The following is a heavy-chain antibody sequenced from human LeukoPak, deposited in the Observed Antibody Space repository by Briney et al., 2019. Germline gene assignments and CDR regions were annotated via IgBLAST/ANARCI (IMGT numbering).Heavy chain of an antibody. CDR2: SYHSGST. V-gene: IGHV4-38-2*02. J-gene: IGHJ4*02. CDR1: GFALSTSGVG. D-gene: IGHD2-21*01. CDR3: ARRGREIYYFDY. Sequence: SGPTLVNPTQTLTLTCTFSGFALSTSGVGVGWIRQPPGKWLDRIGSSYHSGSTYYNPSLKGRVTISVDTSKNQFSLKLSSVTAADTAVYYCARRGREIYYFDYWGQGTLVTVSS.